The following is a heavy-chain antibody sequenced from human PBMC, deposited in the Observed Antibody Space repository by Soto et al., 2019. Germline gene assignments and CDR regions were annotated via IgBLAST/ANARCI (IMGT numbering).Heavy chain of an antibody. CDR3: AEHSNLDY. CDR1: GYTFTTFG. J-gene: IGHJ4*02. V-gene: IGHV1-18*01. Sequence: QLVQSGPEVKKPGASVKVSCKASGYTFTTFGISWVRQTPGQGLEWMGWISTYSINTNYAQNLQDRVTLTEDTSTHPASMELRSLRSDDTGVYYCAEHSNLDYWGQGTLVTVSS. D-gene: IGHD4-4*01. CDR2: ISTYSINT.